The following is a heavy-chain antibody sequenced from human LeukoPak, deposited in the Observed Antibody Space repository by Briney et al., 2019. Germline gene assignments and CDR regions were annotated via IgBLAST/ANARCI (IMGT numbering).Heavy chain of an antibody. Sequence: PSETLSLTCTVSGGSISSSSYYWGWIRQPPGKGLVWIGSIYYSGSTYYNPSLKSRVTISVDTSKNQFSLKLSSVTAADTAVYYCARQLGTSYYYYGMDVWGQGTTVTVSS. CDR1: GGSISSSSYY. CDR3: ARQLGTSYYYYGMDV. CDR2: IYYSGST. D-gene: IGHD2-2*01. J-gene: IGHJ6*02. V-gene: IGHV4-39*01.